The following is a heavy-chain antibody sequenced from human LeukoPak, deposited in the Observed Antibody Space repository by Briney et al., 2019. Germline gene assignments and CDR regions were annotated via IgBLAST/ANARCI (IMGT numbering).Heavy chain of an antibody. D-gene: IGHD6-13*01. V-gene: IGHV1-2*02. J-gene: IGHJ2*01. CDR2: INPNSGGT. Sequence: ASVRVSCKASGYTFSGYYMHWVRQAPGQGLEWVGWINPNSGGTNYAQKFQGRVTMTRDTSISTAYMELSRLRSDDTAVYYCARVNYSNSYDYWYFDLWGRGTLVTVSS. CDR1: GYTFSGYY. CDR3: ARVNYSNSYDYWYFDL.